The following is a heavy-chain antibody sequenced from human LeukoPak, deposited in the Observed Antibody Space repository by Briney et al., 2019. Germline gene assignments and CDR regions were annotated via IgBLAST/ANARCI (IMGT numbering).Heavy chain of an antibody. Sequence: GGSLRLSCAASGFTFSSYGMHGVRQAPGKGLEWVAFIRYDGSNKYYADSVKGRFTISRDNSKNTLYLQMNSLRAEDTAVYYCAKSSVARYDYYGMDVWGQGTTVTVSS. J-gene: IGHJ6*02. CDR3: AKSSVARYDYYGMDV. D-gene: IGHD3-10*01. CDR1: GFTFSSYG. CDR2: IRYDGSNK. V-gene: IGHV3-30*02.